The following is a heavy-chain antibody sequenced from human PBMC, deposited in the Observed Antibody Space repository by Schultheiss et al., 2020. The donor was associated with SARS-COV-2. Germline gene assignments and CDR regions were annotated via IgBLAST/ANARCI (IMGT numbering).Heavy chain of an antibody. CDR2: INSDDRT. CDR3: ARDFYYMDV. CDR1: GFTVSDKY. Sequence: GGSLRLSCAGSGFTVSDKYMSWVRQAPGKGLEWVSLINSDDRTFYADSVKGRFTISRLKSKNTLFLQMNSLRTEDTAVYYCARDFYYMDVWGKGTTVTVSS. V-gene: IGHV3-53*04. J-gene: IGHJ6*03.